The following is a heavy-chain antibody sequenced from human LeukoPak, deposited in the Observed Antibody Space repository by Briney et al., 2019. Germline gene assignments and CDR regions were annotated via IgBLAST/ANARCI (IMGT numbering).Heavy chain of an antibody. J-gene: IGHJ5*02. Sequence: GRSLRLSCAASGFTFSSYAMHWVRQAPGKGLEWVAVISYDGSNKYYADSVKGRFTISRDNSKNTLYLQMNSLRAEDTAVYYCAKAGLYDFWSGSWPNWFDPWGQGTLVTVSS. V-gene: IGHV3-30-3*01. CDR2: ISYDGSNK. CDR3: AKAGLYDFWSGSWPNWFDP. D-gene: IGHD3-3*01. CDR1: GFTFSSYA.